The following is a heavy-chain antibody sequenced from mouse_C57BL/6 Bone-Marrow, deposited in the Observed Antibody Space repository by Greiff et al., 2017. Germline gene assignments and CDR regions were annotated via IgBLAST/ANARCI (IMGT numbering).Heavy chain of an antibody. Sequence: QVQLKESGAELARPGASVKMSCKASGYTFTSYTMHWVKQRPGQGLEWIGYINPSSGYTKYNQKFKDKATLTADKSSSTAYMQLSSLTSEDSAVYYCAIYDGYLYYYAMDYWGQGTSVTVSS. D-gene: IGHD2-3*01. CDR1: GYTFTSYT. J-gene: IGHJ4*01. CDR2: INPSSGYT. CDR3: AIYDGYLYYYAMDY. V-gene: IGHV1-4*01.